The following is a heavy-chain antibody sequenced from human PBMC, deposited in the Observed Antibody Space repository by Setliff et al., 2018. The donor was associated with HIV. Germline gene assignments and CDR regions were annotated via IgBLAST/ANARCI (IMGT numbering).Heavy chain of an antibody. D-gene: IGHD3-3*02. CDR2: ISWSGSGI. V-gene: IGHV3-20*04. Sequence: PGGSLRLSCAASGFKFDDYGMSWVRQGPGKGLEWVAGISWSGSGIGYGDSVKGRFTISRDNARNTVYLQLNSLRVEDTAVYYCAKQLSPHFYYYMDVWGNGTTVTVSS. CDR3: AKQLSPHFYYYMDV. J-gene: IGHJ6*03. CDR1: GFKFDDYG.